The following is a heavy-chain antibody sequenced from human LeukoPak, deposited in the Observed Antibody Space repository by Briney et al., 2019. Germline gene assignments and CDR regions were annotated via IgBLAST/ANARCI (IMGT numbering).Heavy chain of an antibody. CDR3: ARDRSLLSRASDI. CDR1: GFTFSTYN. J-gene: IGHJ3*02. CDR2: ISGGTSTI. Sequence: GGSLRLSRETSGFTFSTYNMRWVRQAPGKGLECVSYISGGTSTIYYADSVKGRFTISRDNAKNSLFLQMNSLRVEDTAVYYCARDRSLLSRASDIWGQGTMVTVSS. V-gene: IGHV3-48*01.